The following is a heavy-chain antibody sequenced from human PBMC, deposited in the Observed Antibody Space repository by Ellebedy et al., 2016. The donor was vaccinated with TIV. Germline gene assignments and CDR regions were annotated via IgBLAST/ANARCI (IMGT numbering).Heavy chain of an antibody. J-gene: IGHJ3*01. CDR3: AKEDESDAFDA. V-gene: IGHV1-18*01. CDR1: GYTFTSYH. CDR2: INTANGNT. Sequence: AASVKVSCKTSGYTFTSYHLHWVRQAPGQGLEWLGWINTANGNTNYAQHLQERVTLTIDNSTRTAYMELRSLRPGDTAVYYCAKEDESDAFDAWGQGTLVTVSS.